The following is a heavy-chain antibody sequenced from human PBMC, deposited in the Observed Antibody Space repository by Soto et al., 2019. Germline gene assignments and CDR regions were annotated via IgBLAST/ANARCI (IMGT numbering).Heavy chain of an antibody. J-gene: IGHJ4*02. V-gene: IGHV3-33*06. CDR1: GFTFSSYG. CDR3: AKGGWQWLVRPSADFDY. Sequence: QVQLVESGGGVVQPGRSLRLSCAASGFTFSSYGMHWVRQAPGKGLEWVAVIWYDGSNKYYADSVKGRFTISRDNSKNPLYVIMTSMRSEDTAVYYFAKGGWQWLVRPSADFDYWGQGTLVTVSS. D-gene: IGHD6-19*01. CDR2: IWYDGSNK.